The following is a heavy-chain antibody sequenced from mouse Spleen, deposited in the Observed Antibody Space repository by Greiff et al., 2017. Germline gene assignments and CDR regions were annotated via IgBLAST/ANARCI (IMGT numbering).Heavy chain of an antibody. Sequence: EVHLVESGEGLVKPGGSLKLSCAASGFTFSSYAMSWVRQTPEKRLEWVAYISSGGDYIYYADTVKGRFTISRDNARNTLYLQMSSLKSEDTAMYYCTRSGTTVVVSYYYAMDYWGQGTSVTVSS. CDR2: ISSGGDYI. CDR1: GFTFSSYA. D-gene: IGHD1-1*01. V-gene: IGHV5-9-1*02. J-gene: IGHJ4*01. CDR3: TRSGTTVVVSYYYAMDY.